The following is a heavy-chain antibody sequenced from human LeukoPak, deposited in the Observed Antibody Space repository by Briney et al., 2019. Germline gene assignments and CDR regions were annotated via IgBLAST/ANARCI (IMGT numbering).Heavy chain of an antibody. CDR1: GGSISSSSYY. CDR2: IYYSGST. J-gene: IGHJ4*02. Sequence: PSETLSLTCTVSGGSISSSSYYWSWIRQPPGKGLEWIGYIYYSGSTNYNPSLKSRVTISVDTSKNQFSLKLSSVTAADTAVYYCARGSGLDYWGQGTLVTVSS. CDR3: ARGSGLDY. V-gene: IGHV4-61*01. D-gene: IGHD3-3*01.